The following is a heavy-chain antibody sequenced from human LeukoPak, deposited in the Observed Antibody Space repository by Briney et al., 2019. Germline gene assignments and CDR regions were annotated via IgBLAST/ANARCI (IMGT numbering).Heavy chain of an antibody. V-gene: IGHV4-59*08. Sequence: PSETLSLTCTVSGGPINNYYWSWIRQPPGKGLEWIGYIYYSGGTNYNPSLKSRVTISVDTSKNQFSLKLSSVTAADTAVYYCARSEGTSVAVFDYWGQGTLVTASS. D-gene: IGHD6-19*01. CDR2: IYYSGGT. J-gene: IGHJ4*02. CDR3: ARSEGTSVAVFDY. CDR1: GGPINNYY.